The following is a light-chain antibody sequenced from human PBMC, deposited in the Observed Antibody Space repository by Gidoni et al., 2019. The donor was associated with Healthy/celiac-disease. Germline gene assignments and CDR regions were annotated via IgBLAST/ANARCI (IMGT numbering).Light chain of an antibody. V-gene: IGLV3-1*01. Sequence: SYELTQPPSVSVSPGQTASITCSGDKLGDKYACWYQQKPGQSPVLVIYQDSKRPSGIPERFSGSNSGNTATLTISGTQAMDEADYYCQAWDSSTALLFGGGTKLTVL. J-gene: IGLJ2*01. CDR1: KLGDKY. CDR3: QAWDSSTALL. CDR2: QDS.